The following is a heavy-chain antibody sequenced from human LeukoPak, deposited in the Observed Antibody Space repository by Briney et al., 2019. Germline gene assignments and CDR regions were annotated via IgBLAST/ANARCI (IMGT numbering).Heavy chain of an antibody. V-gene: IGHV3-23*01. CDR1: GFTFSTNA. CDR3: ARVAHFDRGMDV. J-gene: IGHJ6*02. D-gene: IGHD3-9*01. Sequence: GGSLRLSCAASGFTFSTNAMSWVRQAPGKGLEWVSAIGGSGGTTYYADSVKGRFTISRDNTKKTLYLEMNSLRAEDTAVYFCARVAHFDRGMDVWGQGTTVTVSS. CDR2: IGGSGGTT.